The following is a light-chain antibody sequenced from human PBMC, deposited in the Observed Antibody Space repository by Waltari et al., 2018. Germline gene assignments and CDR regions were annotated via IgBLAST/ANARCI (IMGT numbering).Light chain of an antibody. V-gene: IGKV3-11*01. J-gene: IGKJ4*01. CDR2: DAS. CDR3: QQRGKWVT. Sequence: EIVLTQSPATLSLSPGERATLSCKASQTVSNYLAWYQQKPGQAPRLLIYDASNRATGIPARFSGSGSGTDFTLTISGVAPEDFAVYYCQQRGKWVTFGGGTKVEIK. CDR1: QTVSNY.